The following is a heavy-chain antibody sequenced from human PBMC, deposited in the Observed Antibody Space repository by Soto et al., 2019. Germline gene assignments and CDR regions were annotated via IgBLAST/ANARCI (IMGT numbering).Heavy chain of an antibody. CDR2: ISAYNGNT. V-gene: IGHV1-18*01. CDR1: GYTFTSYG. D-gene: IGHD6-19*01. J-gene: IGHJ6*02. CDR3: ARDEGRAVAVGHYYYGMDV. Sequence: ASVKVSCKASGYTFTSYGISWVRQAPGQGLEWMGWISAYNGNTNYAQKLQGRVTMTTDTSTSTAYMELRSLRSDDTAVYYCARDEGRAVAVGHYYYGMDVRGEGTTVTVS.